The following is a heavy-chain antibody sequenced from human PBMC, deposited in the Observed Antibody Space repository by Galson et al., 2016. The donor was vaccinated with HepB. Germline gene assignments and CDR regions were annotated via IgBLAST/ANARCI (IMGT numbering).Heavy chain of an antibody. Sequence: SLRVSCAASGFVFSNFGLSWVRQAPGKGLEWVASISTRRTTYYSDSVQGRFTISRDNSNNTLYLQMNGLRAEDTAVYYCAKERLVRRIFDHWGQETLLTVSS. CDR2: ISTRRTT. V-gene: IGHV3-23*01. J-gene: IGHJ4*02. CDR1: GFVFSNFG. D-gene: IGHD1-1*01. CDR3: AKERLVRRIFDH.